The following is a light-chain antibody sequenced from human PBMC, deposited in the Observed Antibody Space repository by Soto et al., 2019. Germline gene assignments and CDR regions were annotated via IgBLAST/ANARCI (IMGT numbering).Light chain of an antibody. CDR1: QTVDNNH. CDR3: HQYAGSPPWT. J-gene: IGKJ1*01. V-gene: IGKV3-20*01. CDR2: GAY. Sequence: DIVLTQSPGTLSLSPGDRATLSCWANQTVDNNHLAWFQQKPGQPPRRLIYGAYARPTGIPSRFGGSGSGTDFTLTISRVEPDDFAIYYCHQYAGSPPWTFGQGTRVDFK.